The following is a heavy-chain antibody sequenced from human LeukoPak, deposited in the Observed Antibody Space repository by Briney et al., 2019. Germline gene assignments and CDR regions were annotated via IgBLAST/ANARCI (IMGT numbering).Heavy chain of an antibody. CDR3: ARDGSGWYSSYYYYYMDV. D-gene: IGHD6-19*01. Sequence: SVKVSCKASGGTFSSYAISWVRQAPGQGLEWMGGIIPIFGTANYAQKFQGRVTITADKSTSTAYMELSSLRSEDTAVYYCARDGSGWYSSYYYYYMDVWGKGTTVTVSS. CDR2: IIPIFGTA. V-gene: IGHV1-69*06. CDR1: GGTFSSYA. J-gene: IGHJ6*03.